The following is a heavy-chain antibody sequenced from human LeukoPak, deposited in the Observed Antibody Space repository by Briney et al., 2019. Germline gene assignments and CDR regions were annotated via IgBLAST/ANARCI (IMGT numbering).Heavy chain of an antibody. CDR2: IKTDGSLT. CDR1: GFTFSSYW. CDR3: AKLYYLSPSLSVELTYFDY. D-gene: IGHD2-2*01. J-gene: IGHJ4*02. V-gene: IGHV3-7*03. Sequence: PGGSLRLSCVASGFTFSSYWMTWVRQAPGKGLEWVANIKTDGSLTYYVDSVKGRFTISRDNAKNSLYLRMNSLRAEDTAVYYCAKLYYLSPSLSVELTYFDYWGQGTLVTVSS.